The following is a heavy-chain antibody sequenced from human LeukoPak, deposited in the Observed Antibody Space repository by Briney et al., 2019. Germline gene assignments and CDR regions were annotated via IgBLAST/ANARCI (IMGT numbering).Heavy chain of an antibody. J-gene: IGHJ5*02. Sequence: SETLSLTCTVSGGSISSYYWSWIRQPPGKGLEWIGYINYSGSTNYNPSLKSRVTISVDTSKNQFSLKLSSVTAADTAVYYCARSTRYYYDSSGYYYWFDPWGQGTLVTVSS. CDR1: GGSISSYY. D-gene: IGHD3-22*01. CDR2: INYSGST. CDR3: ARSTRYYYDSSGYYYWFDP. V-gene: IGHV4-59*08.